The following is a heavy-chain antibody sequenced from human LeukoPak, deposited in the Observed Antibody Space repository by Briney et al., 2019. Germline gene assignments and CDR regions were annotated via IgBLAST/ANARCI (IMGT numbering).Heavy chain of an antibody. Sequence: GGSLRLSCAVSGFTFSSYWMHWVRQTPGKGLVWVSRINTDGSRTNNADSVKGRFTISRDNAKNILYLQMSNLRAEDTAVYFCARGGGLDVWGQGATVTVS. CDR3: ARGGGLDV. J-gene: IGHJ6*02. CDR1: GFTFSSYW. D-gene: IGHD3-16*01. CDR2: INTDGSRT. V-gene: IGHV3-74*01.